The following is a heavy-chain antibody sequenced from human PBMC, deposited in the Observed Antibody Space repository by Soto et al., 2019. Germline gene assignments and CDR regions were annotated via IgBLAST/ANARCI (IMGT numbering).Heavy chain of an antibody. CDR3: ARDRVAGIWGDAFDI. V-gene: IGHV1-18*04. CDR2: INPYNANT. D-gene: IGHD3-16*01. CDR1: GYTFTNHG. Sequence: QVQLVQSGTEVKKPGASVKVSCKTSGYTFTNHGINWVRQAPGQGLEWMGWINPYNANTNYAQKLQGRVTMTTDTSPPTAYMVLRSLTSDDTAVYYCARDRVAGIWGDAFDIWGQGTVVTVSS. J-gene: IGHJ3*02.